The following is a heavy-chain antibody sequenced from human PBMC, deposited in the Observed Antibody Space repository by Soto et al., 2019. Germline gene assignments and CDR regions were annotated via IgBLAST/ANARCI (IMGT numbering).Heavy chain of an antibody. CDR2: IIPIFGTA. Sequence: GASVKVSGNASGGTFSSYAISWVRQAPGQGLEWMGGIIPIFGTANYAQKFQGRVTITADESTSTAYMELGSLRSEDTAVYYCARDSYCSSTSCYYDYWGQGTLVTVSS. D-gene: IGHD2-2*01. V-gene: IGHV1-69*13. CDR1: GGTFSSYA. J-gene: IGHJ4*02. CDR3: ARDSYCSSTSCYYDY.